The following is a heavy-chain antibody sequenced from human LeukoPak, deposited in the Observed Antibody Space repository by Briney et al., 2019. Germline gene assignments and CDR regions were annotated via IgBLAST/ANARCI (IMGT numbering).Heavy chain of an antibody. CDR1: GGSISSSSYY. Sequence: SETLSLTXTVSGGSISSSSYYWGWIRQPPGKGLEWIGSIYYSGSTYYNPSLKSRVTISVDTSKNQFSLKLSSVTAADTAVYYCARLEWGYSGSYYDNWFDPWGQGTLVTVSS. D-gene: IGHD1-26*01. J-gene: IGHJ5*02. CDR2: IYYSGST. CDR3: ARLEWGYSGSYYDNWFDP. V-gene: IGHV4-39*01.